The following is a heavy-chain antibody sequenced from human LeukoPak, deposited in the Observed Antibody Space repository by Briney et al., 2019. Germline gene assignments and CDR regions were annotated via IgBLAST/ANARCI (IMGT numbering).Heavy chain of an antibody. CDR2: ISGSGGST. CDR3: AKAPRLTWDPAMSFYGMDV. V-gene: IGHV3-23*01. Sequence: GGSLRLSCAAAGFTFSSYAMNWVRQAPGKGLEWVSVISGSGGSTYYADSVKGRFTISRDNSKNTLFLQMNSLRAEDTAVYYCAKAPRLTWDPAMSFYGMDVWGQGTTVTVSS. J-gene: IGHJ6*02. D-gene: IGHD5-18*01. CDR1: GFTFSSYA.